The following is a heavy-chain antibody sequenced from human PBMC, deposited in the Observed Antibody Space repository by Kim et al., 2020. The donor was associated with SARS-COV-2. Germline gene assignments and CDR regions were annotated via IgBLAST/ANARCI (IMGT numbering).Heavy chain of an antibody. D-gene: IGHD3-10*01. V-gene: IGHV3-48*03. CDR2: ISSSGSTI. Sequence: GGSLRLSCAASGFTFSSYEMNWVRQAPGKGLEWVSYISSSGSTIYYAASVKGRFTISRDNAKNSLYLQMNSLRAEDTAVYYCARAIRVLLWFGGQDYYMDVWGKGTTVTVSS. J-gene: IGHJ6*03. CDR3: ARAIRVLLWFGGQDYYMDV. CDR1: GFTFSSYE.